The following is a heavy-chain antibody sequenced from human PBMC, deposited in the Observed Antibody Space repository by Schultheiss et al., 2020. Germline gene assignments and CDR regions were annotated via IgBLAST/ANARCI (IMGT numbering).Heavy chain of an antibody. Sequence: GGSLRLSCAASGFTFDDYAMHWVRQAPGKGLEWVAVIAYDGSSKYYADSVKGRFTISRDNAKNSLYLQMNSLRAEDTAVYYCARIGSGSGWFDPWGQGTLVTVSS. CDR2: IAYDGSSK. J-gene: IGHJ5*02. V-gene: IGHV3-30-3*01. CDR1: GFTFDDYA. CDR3: ARIGSGSGWFDP. D-gene: IGHD5-12*01.